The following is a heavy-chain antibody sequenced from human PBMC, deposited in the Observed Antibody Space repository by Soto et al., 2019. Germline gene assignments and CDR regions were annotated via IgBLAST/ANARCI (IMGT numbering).Heavy chain of an antibody. V-gene: IGHV1-69*13. CDR2: ILPVSAPP. J-gene: IGHJ4*02. CDR1: GGTLNNYA. D-gene: IGHD3-3*01. Sequence: GASVKVSCKASGGTLNNYAINWVRQAPGQGLEWMGGILPVSAPPDYAQKFQGRVSITAGHSTSTVYMELSRLKSDDTAVYFCATDSNYDVSNSFWGQGTLVTVSS. CDR3: ATDSNYDVSNSF.